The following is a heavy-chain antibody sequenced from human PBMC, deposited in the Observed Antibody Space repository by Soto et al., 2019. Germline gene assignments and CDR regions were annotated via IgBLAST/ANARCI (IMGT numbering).Heavy chain of an antibody. CDR2: IKSKADGGTV. CDR3: TRRPKAGDAGGDPLAY. CDR1: GLRVSDGW. V-gene: IGHV3-15*07. Sequence: EVRLVESGGGSVQPEGSLRLSCAASGLRVSDGWMNWVRQTPGKGLEWVGRIKSKADGGTVDYAAPVNGRFTISRDDSENILYLQLNNLRVDDTGIYYCTRRPKAGDAGGDPLAYWGQGARVSVSS. D-gene: IGHD3-16*01. J-gene: IGHJ4*02.